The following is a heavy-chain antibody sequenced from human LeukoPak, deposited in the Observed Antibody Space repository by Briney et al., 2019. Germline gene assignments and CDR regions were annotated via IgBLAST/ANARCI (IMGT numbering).Heavy chain of an antibody. J-gene: IGHJ6*02. CDR1: GFTFSSYA. CDR3: AKDMGAGGRYYYYGMDV. CDR2: ISWNSGSI. V-gene: IGHV3-9*01. D-gene: IGHD3-16*01. Sequence: GRSLRLSCAASGFTFSSYAMHWVRQAPGKGLEWVSGISWNSGSIGYADSVKGRFTISRDNAKNSLYLQMNSLRAEDTALYYCAKDMGAGGRYYYYGMDVWGQGTTVTVSS.